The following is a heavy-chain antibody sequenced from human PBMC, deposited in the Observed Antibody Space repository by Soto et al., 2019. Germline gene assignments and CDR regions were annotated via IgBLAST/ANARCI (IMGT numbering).Heavy chain of an antibody. CDR3: AGTDIVGATGGYYFDY. Sequence: GGSLRLSCAASGFTFSSYAMSWVRQAPGKGLEWVSAISGSGGSTYYADSVKGRFTISRDNSKNTLYLQMNSLRAEDTAVYYCAGTDIVGATGGYYFDYWGQGTLVTVSS. D-gene: IGHD1-26*01. V-gene: IGHV3-23*01. J-gene: IGHJ4*02. CDR2: ISGSGGST. CDR1: GFTFSSYA.